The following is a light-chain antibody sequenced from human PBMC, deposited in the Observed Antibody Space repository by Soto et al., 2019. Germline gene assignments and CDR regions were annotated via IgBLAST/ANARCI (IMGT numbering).Light chain of an antibody. Sequence: QSLLNQPSAASGTPGQRITISCSASSSHIESNTVNWYQQLPGTAPKLLIYSNDPRPSGVPDRFSGSKSGASASLAISGLQSEDEADYYCAAWDDSLYSSWVFGGGTKVTVL. CDR3: AAWDDSLYSSWV. CDR1: SSHIESNT. V-gene: IGLV1-44*01. J-gene: IGLJ3*02. CDR2: SND.